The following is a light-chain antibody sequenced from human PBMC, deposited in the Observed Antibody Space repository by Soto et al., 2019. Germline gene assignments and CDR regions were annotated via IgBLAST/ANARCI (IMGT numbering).Light chain of an antibody. CDR2: DAS. Sequence: DIHLTQSPSTLSASVGDRVTITCRASQSIDYWLAWYQQKPGKAPKLLIYDASYDASRPDGGVPSRFSGSGSGTEFTLTISSLQPDDFATYYCQQYHISSRTFGQGTKVEI. V-gene: IGKV1-5*01. CDR1: QSIDYW. J-gene: IGKJ1*01. CDR3: QQYHISSRT.